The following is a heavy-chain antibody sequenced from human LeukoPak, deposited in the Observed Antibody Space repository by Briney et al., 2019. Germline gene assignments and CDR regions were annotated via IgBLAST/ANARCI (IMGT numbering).Heavy chain of an antibody. Sequence: SQTLSLTCTVSGGSISSGGYYWSWIRQPPGKGLECIGYIYHSGSTYYNPSLKSRVTISVDRSKNQFSLKLSSVTAADTAVYYCASILTPYSRSSSVDYWGQGTLVTVSS. CDR2: IYHSGST. J-gene: IGHJ4*02. CDR1: GGSISSGGYY. V-gene: IGHV4-30-2*01. CDR3: ASILTPYSRSSSVDY. D-gene: IGHD6-6*01.